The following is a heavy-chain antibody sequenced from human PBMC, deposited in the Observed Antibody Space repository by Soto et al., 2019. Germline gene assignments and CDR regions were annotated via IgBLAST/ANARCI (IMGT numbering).Heavy chain of an antibody. Sequence: ASGKISCSASGYTFTSYYMHWVLQAPGQGLEWMGIINPSGGSTSYAQKFQGRVTMTRDTTTSTVYMELSSLRSEDTAVYYCARGASDVTEWRDLRGQGSLGTF. V-gene: IGHV1-46*01. D-gene: IGHD2-21*02. CDR2: INPSGGST. CDR3: ARGASDVTEWRDL. CDR1: GYTFTSYY. J-gene: IGHJ5*02.